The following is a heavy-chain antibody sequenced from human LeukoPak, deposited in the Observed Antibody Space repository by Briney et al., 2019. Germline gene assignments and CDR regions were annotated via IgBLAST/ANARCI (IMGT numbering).Heavy chain of an antibody. J-gene: IGHJ5*02. D-gene: IGHD2-2*01. CDR1: GFSFSGSA. V-gene: IGHV3-73*01. CDR2: IRGAGYSVAP. Sequence: PGGSLKLSCAASGFSFSGSAIHWVRQAPGKGLERVGGIRGAGYSVAPAYVASVRGRFTISRDDSKSTAYLQMNSLKAEDTAVYYCTVPASGGNWFDPWGPGTLVTVSS. CDR3: TVPASGGNWFDP.